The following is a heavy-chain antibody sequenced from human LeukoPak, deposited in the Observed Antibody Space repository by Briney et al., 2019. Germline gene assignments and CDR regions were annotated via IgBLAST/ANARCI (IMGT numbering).Heavy chain of an antibody. CDR1: GFTFSRYW. CDR3: ARDGEGGYPVDY. CDR2: IDSDGSST. J-gene: IGHJ4*02. D-gene: IGHD3-10*01. Sequence: GGSLRLSCAASGFTFSRYWMHWVRQAPGKGLVWVSRIDSDGSSTTYADSVKGRLTISRDNAKNTLYLQINSLRAEDTAVYYCARDGEGGYPVDYWGQGTLVTVSS. V-gene: IGHV3-74*01.